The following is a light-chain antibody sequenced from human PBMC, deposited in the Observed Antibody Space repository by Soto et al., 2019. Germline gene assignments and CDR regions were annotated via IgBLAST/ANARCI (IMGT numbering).Light chain of an antibody. Sequence: EIVLTQSPGTLSLSPGERATLSCRASQSLSSSSYLAWYQQKPGQAPRLLIYGVSSRATGIPDRFSGSGSATDFTLTISRLEPEDFAVYYCRQYGSSPSYTFGQGTKLEIK. CDR3: RQYGSSPSYT. J-gene: IGKJ2*01. V-gene: IGKV3-20*01. CDR2: GVS. CDR1: QSLSSSSY.